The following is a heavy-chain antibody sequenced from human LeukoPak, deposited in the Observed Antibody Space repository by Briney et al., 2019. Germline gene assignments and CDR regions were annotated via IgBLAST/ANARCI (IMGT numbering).Heavy chain of an antibody. Sequence: ASVKVSCKASGYTFTSYDINWVRQATGQGLEWMGIINPSGGSTSYAQKFQGRVTMTRDTSTSTVYMELSSLRSEDTAVYYCARDPAAAGDYWGQGTLVTVSS. D-gene: IGHD6-13*01. V-gene: IGHV1-46*01. CDR3: ARDPAAAGDY. CDR2: INPSGGST. CDR1: GYTFTSYD. J-gene: IGHJ4*02.